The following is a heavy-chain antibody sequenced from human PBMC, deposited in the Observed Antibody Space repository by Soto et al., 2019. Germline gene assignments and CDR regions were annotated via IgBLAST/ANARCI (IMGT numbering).Heavy chain of an antibody. CDR3: GSTYYNPSLKSRVTISVDTSKNQFSLKLSSVTAADTAVYYCARDRSIRGNIVVVPAGADGDYYYMDV. CDR1: GYTFTSYA. J-gene: IGHJ6*03. V-gene: IGHV1-3*01. CDR2: INAGNGNT. Sequence: ASVKVSCKASGYTFTSYAMHWVRQAPGQRLEWMGWINAGNGNTKYSQKFQGRVTITRDTSASTAYMELSSLRSEDTAVYYSGSTYYNPSLKSRVTISVDTSKNQFSLKLSSVTAADTAVYYCARDRSIRGNIVVVPAGADGDYYYMDVWGKGTTVTV. D-gene: IGHD2-21*02.